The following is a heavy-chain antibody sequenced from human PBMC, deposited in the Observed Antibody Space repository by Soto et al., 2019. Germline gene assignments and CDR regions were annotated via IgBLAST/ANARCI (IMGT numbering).Heavy chain of an antibody. CDR3: ARDNPPMGV. J-gene: IGHJ6*02. Sequence: QDQLVQSGAEVKKPGASVKVSCKATGYTFTSYAISWVRQAPGQGLERMGWISAYNGNTNYAQKLQGRVTMTTDTSTSTAYTQLRSLRSDDTAVYYCARDNPPMGVWGQGTTVTVSS. V-gene: IGHV1-18*01. CDR1: GYTFTSYA. CDR2: ISAYNGNT.